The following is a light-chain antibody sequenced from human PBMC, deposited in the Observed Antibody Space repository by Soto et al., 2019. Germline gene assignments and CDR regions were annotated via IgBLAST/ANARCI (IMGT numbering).Light chain of an antibody. J-gene: IGKJ1*01. Sequence: DIVMTQSPDSLAVSLGEGATINCKSSQSVLYSSSNRNYLAWYQQKPGQPPKLLIYWASTRESGVPDRFSGSGSGTDFTLTISSLQADDVAVYYCQQYYSRPPWTFGQGTKVEIK. CDR1: QSVLYSSSNRNY. CDR2: WAS. V-gene: IGKV4-1*01. CDR3: QQYYSRPPWT.